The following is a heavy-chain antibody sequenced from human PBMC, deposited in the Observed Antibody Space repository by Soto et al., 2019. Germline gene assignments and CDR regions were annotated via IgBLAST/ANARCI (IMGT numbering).Heavy chain of an antibody. Sequence: QLQLQESGPGLVKPSETLSLTCAVSGGSISSSSYYWGWIRQPPRTGLEWIGGIYYSGSTYYTPYLKSRVSISVDTSKNQFSLKLSSVTAADTAVYYFAVPTPTPCYYMDVWGNGSTVTVSS. CDR1: GGSISSSSYY. J-gene: IGHJ6*03. CDR3: AVPTPTPCYYMDV. V-gene: IGHV4-39*01. CDR2: IYYSGST.